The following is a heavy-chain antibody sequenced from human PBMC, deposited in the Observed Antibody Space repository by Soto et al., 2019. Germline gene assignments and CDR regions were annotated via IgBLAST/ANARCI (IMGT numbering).Heavy chain of an antibody. Sequence: PSETLSLTCSASGGSIGSSSSYWGWIRQPPGKGLEWIGSVYYSGTSYYNPSLRSRVTISVDTSRNQFSLRLSSVTAADTAVYHCAKTVNGSCPFSRMYGSRGQGALVNVSS. CDR3: AKTVNGSCPFSRMYGS. CDR1: GGSIGSSSSY. J-gene: IGHJ4*02. V-gene: IGHV4-39*01. CDR2: VYYSGTS. D-gene: IGHD1-26*01.